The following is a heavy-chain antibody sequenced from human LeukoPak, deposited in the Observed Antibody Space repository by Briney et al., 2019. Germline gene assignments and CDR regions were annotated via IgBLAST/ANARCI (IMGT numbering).Heavy chain of an antibody. CDR3: ARVGGGYTPLDYYYGMDV. V-gene: IGHV1-3*01. D-gene: IGHD3-16*02. CDR2: INAGNGNT. J-gene: IGHJ6*02. Sequence: GASVKVSCKASGYTFTSYAMHWVRQAPGQRLEWMGWINAGNGNTKYSQKFQGRVTITRDTSASTAYMELSSLRSEDTAVYYCARVGGGYTPLDYYYGMDVWGQGTTVTVSS. CDR1: GYTFTSYA.